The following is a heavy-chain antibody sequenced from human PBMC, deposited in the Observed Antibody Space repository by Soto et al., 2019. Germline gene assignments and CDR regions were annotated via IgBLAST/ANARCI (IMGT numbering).Heavy chain of an antibody. V-gene: IGHV4-34*01. D-gene: IGHD1-1*01. Sequence: QVRLQQWGAGLLKPSETLSLTCAVYGASFSDSYWNWIRQPPGKGLEWIGEINHSGSTIYNTSLESRVTISLDTPRKQFTLKMRSATAADTAVYYCAREVPSRYFDLWGRGTPVTVSS. CDR2: INHSGST. CDR3: AREVPSRYFDL. CDR1: GASFSDSY. J-gene: IGHJ2*01.